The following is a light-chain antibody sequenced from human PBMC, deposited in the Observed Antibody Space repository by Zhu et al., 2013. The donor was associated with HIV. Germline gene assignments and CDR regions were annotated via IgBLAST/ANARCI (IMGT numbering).Light chain of an antibody. J-gene: IGLJ1*01. Sequence: QSALTQPPSASGSPGQSITISCTGTSTDVGKYDYVSWYQQLPGTAPKLLIYDNNNRPSGIPDRFSGSKSGTSATLGITGLQTGDEADYYCGTWDNSLSAYVFGTGTNVTVL. CDR2: DNN. V-gene: IGLV1-51*01. CDR1: STDVGKYDY. CDR3: GTWDNSLSAYV.